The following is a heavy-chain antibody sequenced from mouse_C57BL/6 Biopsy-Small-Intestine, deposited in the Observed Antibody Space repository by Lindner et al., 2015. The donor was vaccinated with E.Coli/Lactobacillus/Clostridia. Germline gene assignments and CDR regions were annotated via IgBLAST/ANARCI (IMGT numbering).Heavy chain of an antibody. J-gene: IGHJ4*01. D-gene: IGHD3-1*01. Sequence: VQLQESGGGLVKPGGSLKLSCAASGFTFSDYGMHWVRQALEKGLEWVAYISSGSSTIYYADTVKGRFTISRDNAKNTLFLQMTSLRSEDTAMYYCARPGPYYAMDYWGQGTSVTVSS. CDR2: ISSGSSTI. V-gene: IGHV5-17*01. CDR1: GFTFSDYG. CDR3: ARPGPYYAMDY.